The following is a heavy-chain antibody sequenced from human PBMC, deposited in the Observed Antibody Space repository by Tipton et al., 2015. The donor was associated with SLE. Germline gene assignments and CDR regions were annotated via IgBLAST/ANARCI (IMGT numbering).Heavy chain of an antibody. CDR2: INQSGNT. J-gene: IGHJ3*02. D-gene: IGHD6-19*01. Sequence: TLSLTCAVYVGSFSGHHWTWIRQPPGKGLEWIGEINQSGNTDYKSSLKSRVTISVDTSKNQFSLKLTSVTAADTAVYYCARVNSGWHGHDAFDIWGQGTMVTVSS. V-gene: IGHV4-34*01. CDR1: VGSFSGHH. CDR3: ARVNSGWHGHDAFDI.